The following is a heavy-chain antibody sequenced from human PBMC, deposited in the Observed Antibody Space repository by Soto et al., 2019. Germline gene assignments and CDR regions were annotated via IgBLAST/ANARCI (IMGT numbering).Heavy chain of an antibody. J-gene: IGHJ4*02. CDR3: SISNSYGRGDF. Sequence: QVQLVQSGAEVKKPGSSVRVSCKASGGTLNSYTISGVRQAPGQGLEWMGGIIPVFGTTDYAQKFQGRVTTAADQSTGTAYLDLFSLRSEDTAIYYCSISNSYGRGDFWGQGTLVTVSS. CDR1: GGTLNSYT. D-gene: IGHD4-17*01. CDR2: IIPVFGTT. V-gene: IGHV1-69*01.